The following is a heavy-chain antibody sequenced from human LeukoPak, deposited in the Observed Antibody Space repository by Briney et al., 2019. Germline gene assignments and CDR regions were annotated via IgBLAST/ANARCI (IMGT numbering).Heavy chain of an antibody. V-gene: IGHV3-7*01. CDR2: IKRDGSER. Sequence: GGSLRLSCEVSGSTFRNYWMSWIRQVPGKGLEWLACIKRDGSERHYVDSVKGRFTISRDNAKNSLYLQMNSLRAEDTAVYYCARDIEAAGLFLDYWGQGTLVTVSS. J-gene: IGHJ4*02. CDR3: ARDIEAAGLFLDY. CDR1: GSTFRNYW. D-gene: IGHD6-13*01.